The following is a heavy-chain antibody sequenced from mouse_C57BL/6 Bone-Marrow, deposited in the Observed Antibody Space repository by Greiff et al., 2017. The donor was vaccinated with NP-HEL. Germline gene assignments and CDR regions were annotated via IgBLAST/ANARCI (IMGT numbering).Heavy chain of an antibody. Sequence: EVKLVESGGGLVQPGGSRKLSCAASGFTFSSFGMHWVRQAPEQGLEWVAYISSGSSTIYYDDTVKGRFTFTRDKPKNTLFLQMTSLRSEDTAMYYCARSDYYGSRNYAMDDWGKGTSVTVAS. CDR1: GFTFSSFG. D-gene: IGHD1-1*01. CDR3: ARSDYYGSRNYAMDD. V-gene: IGHV5-17*02. J-gene: IGHJ4*01. CDR2: ISSGSSTI.